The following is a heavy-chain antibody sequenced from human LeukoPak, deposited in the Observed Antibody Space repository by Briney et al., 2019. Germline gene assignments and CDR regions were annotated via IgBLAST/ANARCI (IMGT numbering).Heavy chain of an antibody. D-gene: IGHD3-9*01. J-gene: IGHJ4*02. V-gene: IGHV4-30-4*08. Sequence: PSETLSLTCTVSGGSISSGDYYWTWIRQHPGKGLEWIGYIYYSGNIYYNPSLKSRVTISVDTSKNQFSLKLSSVTAADTAVYYCARGGVNFDWLPFDYWGQGTLVTVSS. CDR2: IYYSGNI. CDR3: ARGGVNFDWLPFDY. CDR1: GGSISSGDYY.